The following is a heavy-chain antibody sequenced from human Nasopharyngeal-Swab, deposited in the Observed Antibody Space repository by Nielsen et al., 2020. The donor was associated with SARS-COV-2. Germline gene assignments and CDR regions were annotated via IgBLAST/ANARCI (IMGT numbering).Heavy chain of an antibody. CDR3: ARWVDTATDGYYYYGMDV. Sequence: ASVKVSCKASGYTFTSYAMNWVRQAPGQGLEWMGWINTNTGNPTYAQGFTGRFVVSLDTSVSTAYLQISSLKAEDTAVYYCARWVDTATDGYYYYGMDVWGQGTTVTVSS. CDR2: INTNTGNP. J-gene: IGHJ6*02. D-gene: IGHD5-18*01. V-gene: IGHV7-4-1*02. CDR1: GYTFTSYA.